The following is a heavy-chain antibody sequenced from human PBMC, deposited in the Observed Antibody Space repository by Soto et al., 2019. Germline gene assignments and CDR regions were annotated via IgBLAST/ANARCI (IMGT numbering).Heavy chain of an antibody. CDR2: MSPNTCNT. CDR1: GYTFTRCD. V-gene: IGHV1-8*01. D-gene: IGHD3-16*01. Sequence: ASVKVSCKASGYTFTRCDINWVRQASGRGLEGMGWMSPNTCNTGYAQRFQGRGAMTSNTALSTAYMELSSLTSDDTAVYYCATTPPGGSIWDWGQGTLVTVSS. J-gene: IGHJ4*02. CDR3: ATTPPGGSIWD.